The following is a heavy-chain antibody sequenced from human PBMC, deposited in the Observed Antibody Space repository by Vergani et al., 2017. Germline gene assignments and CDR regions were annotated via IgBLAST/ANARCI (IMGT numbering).Heavy chain of an antibody. CDR1: RGSFSGYH. CDR3: AKDSTGLGEILSAPFDY. CDR2: ISASGMSA. D-gene: IGHD3-9*01. J-gene: IGHJ4*02. V-gene: IGHV3-23*01. Sequence: VQLQQWGAGLLKPLETLSRSCAVYRGSFSGYHWSWIRQPSWKGLECVSGISASGMSANCTDFVKRRFTISRDNSKNMLFLQINHLRAEDTAVYYCAKDSTGLGEILSAPFDYWGQGTLVTVSS.